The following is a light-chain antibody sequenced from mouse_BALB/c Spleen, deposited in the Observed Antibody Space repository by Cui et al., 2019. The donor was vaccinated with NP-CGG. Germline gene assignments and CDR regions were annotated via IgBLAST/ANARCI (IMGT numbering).Light chain of an antibody. CDR1: TGAVTTSNY. CDR3: ALWYSNHWV. V-gene: IGLV1*01. J-gene: IGLJ1*01. Sequence: QAVVTQESALTTSPGETVTLTCRSSTGAVTTSNYANWVQEKPDHLFSSLIGGTSNRVPGVPARFSGSLIGNKAALTITLAQTEDEAIYFCALWYSNHWVFGGGTKLTVL. CDR2: GTS.